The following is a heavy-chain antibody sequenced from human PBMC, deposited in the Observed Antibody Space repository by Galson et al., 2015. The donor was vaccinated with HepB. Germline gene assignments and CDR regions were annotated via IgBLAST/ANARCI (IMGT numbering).Heavy chain of an antibody. Sequence: QSGAEVKKSGESLKISCKGSGYYFPTWWIGWVRQRPGKGLEWMGIIFPDDSDTRYSPSFQGQVTMSADRSIHTAYLQWSSLKASDTAMYYCARRRFDSSTTYNFDYWGPGTLVTVSS. J-gene: IGHJ4*02. CDR2: IFPDDSDT. V-gene: IGHV5-51*03. CDR1: GYYFPTWW. D-gene: IGHD2/OR15-2a*01. CDR3: ARRRFDSSTTYNFDY.